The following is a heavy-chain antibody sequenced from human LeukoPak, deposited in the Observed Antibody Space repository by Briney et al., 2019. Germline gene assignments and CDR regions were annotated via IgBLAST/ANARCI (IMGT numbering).Heavy chain of an antibody. CDR3: ARESYYDSSGYYSGDY. CDR2: IISSSSYI. D-gene: IGHD3-22*01. Sequence: GGSLRLSCAASGFTFSSYSMNWVRQAPGKGLEWVSSIISSSSYINYADSVKGRFTISRDNAKNSLYLQMNSLRAEDTAVYYCARESYYDSSGYYSGDYWGQGTLVTVSS. J-gene: IGHJ4*02. V-gene: IGHV3-21*06. CDR1: GFTFSSYS.